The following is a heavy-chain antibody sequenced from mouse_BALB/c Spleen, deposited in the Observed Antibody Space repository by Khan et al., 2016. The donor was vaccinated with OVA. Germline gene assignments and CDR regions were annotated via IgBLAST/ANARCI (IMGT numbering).Heavy chain of an antibody. J-gene: IGHJ1*01. CDR3: TRDGNYAHWYFDV. Sequence: EVELVESGGGLVKPGGSLKLSCAASGFTFSSYTMSWVRQTPEKRLEWVATISSGSTYTYYPDSVKGRFTISRVNATNTLYLQMSSLKSEDTALYYCTRDGNYAHWYFDVWGAGTTVTVSS. D-gene: IGHD2-1*01. V-gene: IGHV5-6-4*01. CDR2: ISSGSTYT. CDR1: GFTFSSYT.